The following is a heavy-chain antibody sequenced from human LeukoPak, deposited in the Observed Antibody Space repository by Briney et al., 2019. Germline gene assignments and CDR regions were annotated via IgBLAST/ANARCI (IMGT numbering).Heavy chain of an antibody. CDR1: GGSISSSSYY. CDR2: IYYSGCT. V-gene: IGHV4-39*07. CDR3: ARDPGGLEIYYGMDV. Sequence: SETLSLTCTVSGGSISSSSYYWGWIRQPPGKGLEWIGSIYYSGCTNYNPSLKSRVTISVDTSKNQFSLKLSSVTAADTAVYYCARDPGGLEIYYGMDVWGQGTTVTVSS. J-gene: IGHJ6*02. D-gene: IGHD1-1*01.